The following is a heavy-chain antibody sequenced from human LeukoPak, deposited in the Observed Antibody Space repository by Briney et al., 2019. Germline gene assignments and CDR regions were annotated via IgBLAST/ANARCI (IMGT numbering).Heavy chain of an antibody. V-gene: IGHV1-69*13. J-gene: IGHJ6*02. CDR3: ARDPQTPYAYGMDV. CDR1: GGTCSSYA. Sequence: ASVKVSCKASGGTCSSYAISWVRQAPGEGLEWMGGIIPIFGTANYAQKFQGRVTITADESTSTAYMKLSSLRAEDTAVYCCARDPQTPYAYGMDVWGQGATVTVSS. CDR2: IIPIFGTA.